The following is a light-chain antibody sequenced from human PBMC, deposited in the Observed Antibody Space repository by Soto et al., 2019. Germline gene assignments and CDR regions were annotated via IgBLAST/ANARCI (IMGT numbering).Light chain of an antibody. CDR2: GAS. CDR3: QQYGRSPFT. V-gene: IGKV3-20*01. CDR1: QSVSSSY. J-gene: IGKJ3*01. Sequence: EIVLTQSPGTLSLSPGERATLSCRASQSVSSSYLAWYQQKPGQAPRLLIYGASSRATGIPGRFSGSGSGTDFTLTISRVEPEDFAVYYCQQYGRSPFTFGPGTKVDIK.